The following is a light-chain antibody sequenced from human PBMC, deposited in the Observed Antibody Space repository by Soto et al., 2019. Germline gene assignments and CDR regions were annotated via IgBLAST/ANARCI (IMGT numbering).Light chain of an antibody. CDR2: KAS. CDR1: QSINSW. J-gene: IGKJ5*01. Sequence: DIQMTQSPSTLSASVGDRVTITCRASQSINSWLAWYQQKPGKAPKLLIYKASSLESGVPSRFSGSGSGTEFTLTISSLQPDDFAAYYCHQYEIYPITVGQGTRLEIK. V-gene: IGKV1-5*03. CDR3: HQYEIYPIT.